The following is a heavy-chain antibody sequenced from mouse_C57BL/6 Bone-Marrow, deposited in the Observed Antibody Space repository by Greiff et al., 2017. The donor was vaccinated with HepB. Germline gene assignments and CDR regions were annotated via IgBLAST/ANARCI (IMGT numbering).Heavy chain of an antibody. CDR2: IYPRSGNT. D-gene: IGHD1-1*01. CDR3: ASGYYGSEDY. Sequence: VQLVESGAELARPGASVKLSCKASGYTFTSYGISWVKQRTGQGLEWIGEIYPRSGNTYYNEKFKGKATLTADKSSSTAYMELRSLTSEDSAVYFCASGYYGSEDYWGQGTTLTVSS. V-gene: IGHV1-81*01. J-gene: IGHJ2*01. CDR1: GYTFTSYG.